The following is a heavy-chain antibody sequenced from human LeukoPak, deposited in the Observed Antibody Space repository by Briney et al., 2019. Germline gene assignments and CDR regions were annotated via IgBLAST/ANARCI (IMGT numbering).Heavy chain of an antibody. CDR2: VYNTGTP. Sequence: SETLSLTCIVSGYSINNDYYWGWVRQPPGKCLEWGGIVYNTGTPYYTPLDKSRATTPVATTKNHSSLRRRAVAAADTAYYYVGIGGSVVAVYFDFWGKGTLLTVSS. CDR1: GYSINNDYY. V-gene: IGHV4-38-2*02. CDR3: GIGGSVVAVYFDF. J-gene: IGHJ4*02. D-gene: IGHD2-15*01.